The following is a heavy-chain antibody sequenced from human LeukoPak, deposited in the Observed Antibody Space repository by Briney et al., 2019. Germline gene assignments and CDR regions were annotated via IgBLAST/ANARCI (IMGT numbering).Heavy chain of an antibody. D-gene: IGHD2-2*01. J-gene: IGHJ3*01. V-gene: IGHV4-4*07. CDR3: ARDGGVVVPSAPAVFDV. CDR2: LYINGAT. Sequence: SETLSLICTVSGGSSRGYYWSWIRQSAGRGLEWIGRLYINGATNYNPSLKSRVTMSIDTSKNQFSLKLSAVTVADTAVYYCARDGGVVVPSAPAVFDVWGQGTMVTVSS. CDR1: GGSSRGYY.